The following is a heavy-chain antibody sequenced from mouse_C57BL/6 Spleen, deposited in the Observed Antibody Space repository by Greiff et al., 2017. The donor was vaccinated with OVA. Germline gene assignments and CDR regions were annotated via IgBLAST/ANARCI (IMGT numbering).Heavy chain of an antibody. D-gene: IGHD2-4*01. CDR1: GYTFTGYW. J-gene: IGHJ3*01. CDR2: ILPGSGST. Sequence: QVQLKESGAELMKPGASVKLSCKATGYTFTGYWIEWVKQRPGHGLEWIGEILPGSGSTNYNEKFKGKATFTADPSSNTAYMQLSSLTTEDTAIDYCARGLDYDVRFAYWGQGTLVTVSA. CDR3: ARGLDYDVRFAY. V-gene: IGHV1-9*01.